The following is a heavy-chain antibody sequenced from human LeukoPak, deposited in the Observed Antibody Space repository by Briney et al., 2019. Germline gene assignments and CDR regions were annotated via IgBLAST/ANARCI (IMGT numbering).Heavy chain of an antibody. CDR2: ISGNGGNT. D-gene: IGHD3-10*01. J-gene: IGHJ4*02. CDR3: AKDRRAGSYDY. Sequence: PGGSLRLSCAASGFTFSSYVMSWVRQAPGKGLEWVSAISGNGGNTYYADSVKGRFTISRDNSKNTLYLQMNSLRAEDTAVYYCAKDRRAGSYDYWGQGTLVTVSS. V-gene: IGHV3-23*01. CDR1: GFTFSSYV.